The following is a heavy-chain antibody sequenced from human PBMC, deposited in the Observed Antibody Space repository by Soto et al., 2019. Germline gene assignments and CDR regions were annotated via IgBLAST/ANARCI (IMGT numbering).Heavy chain of an antibody. D-gene: IGHD1-1*01. J-gene: IGHJ4*02. CDR2: IYYSGIT. V-gene: IGHV4-31*01. Sequence: VQLQESGPGLVMPSQTLSLTCTVSGGSISTGGYYWTWIRQHPGKGLECIGYIYYSGITYYDPSLKSPVTISVDTSKNQFSLILNSVTAADTAVYYCAANWNDGDYDYWGQGTLVTVSS. CDR1: GGSISTGGYY. CDR3: AANWNDGDYDY.